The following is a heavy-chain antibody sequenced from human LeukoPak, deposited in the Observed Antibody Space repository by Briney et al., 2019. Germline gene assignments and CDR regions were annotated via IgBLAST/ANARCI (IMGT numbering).Heavy chain of an antibody. Sequence: GGSLRLSCAASGFPFSSYWMAWVRQAPGKGLEWVASIKQDGGETFYVDSVKGRFTISRDNAKNSLYLQMNSLRAEDTAVYYCARDESKSSWSDYWGQGTLVTVSS. V-gene: IGHV3-7*01. D-gene: IGHD6-13*01. CDR2: IKQDGGET. CDR1: GFPFSSYW. J-gene: IGHJ4*02. CDR3: ARDESKSSWSDY.